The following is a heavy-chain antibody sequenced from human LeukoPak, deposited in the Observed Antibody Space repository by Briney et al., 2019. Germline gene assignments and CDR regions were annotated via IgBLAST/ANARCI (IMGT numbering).Heavy chain of an antibody. CDR1: GGSISSGGYY. D-gene: IGHD2-2*02. CDR2: ISHSGST. Sequence: PSETLSLTCTVSGGSISSGGYYWSWIRQPPGKGLEWIGYISHSGSTYYNPSLKSRVTISVDRSKNHFSLKLNSVTAADTAVYYCARDFEESGYCSSTSCYIVDYWGQGTLVTVSS. V-gene: IGHV4-30-2*01. J-gene: IGHJ4*02. CDR3: ARDFEESGYCSSTSCYIVDY.